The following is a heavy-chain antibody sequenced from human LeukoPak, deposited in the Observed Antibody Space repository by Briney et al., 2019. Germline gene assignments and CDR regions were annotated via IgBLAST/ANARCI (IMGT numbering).Heavy chain of an antibody. J-gene: IGHJ5*02. Sequence: ASVKVSCKASGGTFSSYAISWVRQAPGQGLEWMGGIIPIFGTANYAQKFQGRVTITTDESTSTAYMELSSLRSEDTAVYYCARDHGNGLNWFDPWGQGTLVTVSS. CDR2: IIPIFGTA. CDR1: GGTFSSYA. D-gene: IGHD3/OR15-3a*01. V-gene: IGHV1-69*05. CDR3: ARDHGNGLNWFDP.